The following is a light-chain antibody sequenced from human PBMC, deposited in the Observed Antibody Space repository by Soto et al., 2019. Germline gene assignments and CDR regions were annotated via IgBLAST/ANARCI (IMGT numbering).Light chain of an antibody. V-gene: IGKV1-12*01. Sequence: DIQMTQSPSSVSASVGDTVTITCRASQAVSTWLAWYQQKPGGAPKLLIYAASTLQSGVPSRFSGSGSGTDFTLTIRSLQPEDFATYYCQQGASFPRTFGGGTTV. CDR1: QAVSTW. CDR3: QQGASFPRT. CDR2: AAS. J-gene: IGKJ4*01.